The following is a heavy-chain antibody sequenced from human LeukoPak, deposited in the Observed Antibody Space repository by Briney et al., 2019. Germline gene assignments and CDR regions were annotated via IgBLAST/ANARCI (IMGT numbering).Heavy chain of an antibody. CDR3: ARGPPPLGYYFDY. CDR2: IYYSGGT. V-gene: IGHV4-61*08. Sequence: PSETLSLTCTVSGGSISSGGYYWSWIRQHPGKGLEWIGYIYYSGGTNYNPSLKSRVTISVDTSKNQFSLKLSSVTAADTAVYYCARGPPPLGYYFDYWGQGTLVTVSS. CDR1: GGSISSGGYY. D-gene: IGHD7-27*01. J-gene: IGHJ4*02.